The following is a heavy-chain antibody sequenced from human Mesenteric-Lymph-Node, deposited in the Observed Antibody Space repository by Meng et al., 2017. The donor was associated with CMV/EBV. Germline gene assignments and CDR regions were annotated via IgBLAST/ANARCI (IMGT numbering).Heavy chain of an antibody. CDR3: ARAESPKYYDILTGWFDP. CDR2: IYYSGST. D-gene: IGHD3-9*01. V-gene: IGHV4-31*02. CDR1: SSGGYY. Sequence: SSGGYYWSWIRQHPGKGLEWIGYIYYSGSTYYNPSLKSRVTIAVDTSKNQFSLKLSSVTAADTAVYYCARAESPKYYDILTGWFDPWGQGTLVTVSS. J-gene: IGHJ5*02.